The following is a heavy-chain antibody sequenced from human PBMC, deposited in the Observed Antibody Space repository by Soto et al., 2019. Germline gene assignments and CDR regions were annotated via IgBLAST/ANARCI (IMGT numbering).Heavy chain of an antibody. J-gene: IGHJ5*02. D-gene: IGHD6-19*01. V-gene: IGHV1-18*01. CDR3: ATSPPVLPNLAVAANNWFDP. Sequence: SVKVSCKASGYTFTSYGISWVRQAPGQGLEWMGWISAYNGNTNYAQKLQGRVTMTTDTSTSTAYMELRSLRSDDTAVYYCATSPPVLPNLAVAANNWFDPWGQGTLVTVSS. CDR2: ISAYNGNT. CDR1: GYTFTSYG.